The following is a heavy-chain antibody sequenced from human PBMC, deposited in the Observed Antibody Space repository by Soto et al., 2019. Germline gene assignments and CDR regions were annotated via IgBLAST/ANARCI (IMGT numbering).Heavy chain of an antibody. D-gene: IGHD2-15*01. J-gene: IGHJ6*02. CDR1: GFTFSSYA. V-gene: IGHV3-30-3*01. CDR2: ISYDGSNK. CDR3: ARVGTALLLNYYGMDV. Sequence: GGSLRLSCAASGFTFSSYAMHWVRQAPGKGLEWVAVISYDGSNKYYADSVKGRFTISRDNSKNTLYLQMNSLRAEDTAVYYCARVGTALLLNYYGMDVWGQGTTVTVSS.